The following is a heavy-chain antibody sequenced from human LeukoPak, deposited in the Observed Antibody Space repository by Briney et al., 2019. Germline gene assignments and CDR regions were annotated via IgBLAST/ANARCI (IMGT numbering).Heavy chain of an antibody. Sequence: GGSLRLSCAASGFTFSSYRMNWVRQAPGKGLEWVSSISSSGSNIYYADSVKGRFTISRDNAKNSLSLQMNSMRTDGTAVSCCARIVLEWYIRAYFVCWGQATLLT. J-gene: IGHJ4*02. CDR3: ARIVLEWYIRAYFVC. D-gene: IGHD3-3*01. V-gene: IGHV3-21*01. CDR1: GFTFSSYR. CDR2: ISSSGSNI.